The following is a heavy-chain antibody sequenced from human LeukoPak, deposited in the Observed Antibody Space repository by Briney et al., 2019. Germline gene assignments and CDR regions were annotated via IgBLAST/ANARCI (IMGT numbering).Heavy chain of an antibody. J-gene: IGHJ4*02. Sequence: SETLSLTCTVSGGSISSSSSYWGWIRQPPGKGLEWIGNIYYSGNTYYNPSLKSRVTISVDTSKNQFSLRLSSVTAADTAFYYRARWVSTPRGYFDYWGQGTLVTVSS. CDR2: IYYSGNT. D-gene: IGHD5/OR15-5a*01. CDR3: ARWVSTPRGYFDY. CDR1: GGSISSSSSY. V-gene: IGHV4-39*01.